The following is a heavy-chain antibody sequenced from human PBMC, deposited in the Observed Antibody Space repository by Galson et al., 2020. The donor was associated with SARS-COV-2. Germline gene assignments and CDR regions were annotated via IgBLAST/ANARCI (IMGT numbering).Heavy chain of an antibody. CDR3: ARSPAGFAFDY. CDR1: GGSISSNTDY. CDR2: IFYSGIT. D-gene: IGHD3-3*01. V-gene: IGHV4-39*07. J-gene: IGHJ4*02. Sequence: SETLSLTCSVSGGSISSNTDYWAWLRPPPGKGLEWIGSIFYSGITFYNPSLQGRVTISLDTSNNQFSLKVRSLTASDTAIYYCARSPAGFAFDYWGQGTLAAVSS.